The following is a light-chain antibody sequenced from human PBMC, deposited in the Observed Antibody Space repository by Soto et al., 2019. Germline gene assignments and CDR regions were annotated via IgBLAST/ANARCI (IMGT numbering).Light chain of an antibody. Sequence: QSALTQAASVSGYPGQSITISCTGTSSDVGGYNYVSWYQQHPGKAPKLMIYDVSNRPSGVSNRFSGSKSGNTASLTISGLQAEDEADYYCSSYTTSSTLVFGGGTKLTVL. CDR1: SSDVGGYNY. CDR2: DVS. J-gene: IGLJ2*01. CDR3: SSYTTSSTLV. V-gene: IGLV2-14*01.